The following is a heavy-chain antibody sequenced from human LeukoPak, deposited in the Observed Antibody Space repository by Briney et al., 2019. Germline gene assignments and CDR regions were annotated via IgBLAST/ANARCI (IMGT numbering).Heavy chain of an antibody. Sequence: SETLSLTCAVSGYSITSTYWWGWIRQTPGRGLEWIGSLRHSGSTSYSPSLKSRVTISVDTSKNQFSLRLSSVTAADTAVYYCARVGGDDSTGHYSVDYWGQGTLVTVSS. D-gene: IGHD3-22*01. J-gene: IGHJ4*02. CDR2: LRHSGST. CDR1: GYSITSTYW. CDR3: ARVGGDDSTGHYSVDY. V-gene: IGHV4-38-2*01.